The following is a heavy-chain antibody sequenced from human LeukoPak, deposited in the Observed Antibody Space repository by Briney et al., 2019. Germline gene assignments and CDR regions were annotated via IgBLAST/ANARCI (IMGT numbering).Heavy chain of an antibody. V-gene: IGHV1-2*02. CDR2: INPNSGGT. CDR3: ARDLMTTVMNFYYYMDV. Sequence: ASVKVSCKASGYTFTGYYMHWVRQAPGQGLEWMGWINPNSGGTNYAQKFQGRVTMTRDTSTSTVYMELSSLRSEDTAVYYCARDLMTTVMNFYYYMDVWGKGTTVTVSS. D-gene: IGHD4-17*01. CDR1: GYTFTGYY. J-gene: IGHJ6*03.